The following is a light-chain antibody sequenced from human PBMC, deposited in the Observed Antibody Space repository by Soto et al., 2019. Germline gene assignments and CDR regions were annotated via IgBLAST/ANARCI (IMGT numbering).Light chain of an antibody. CDR1: SVDINY. CDR3: SSYAGSDIWV. Sequence: QAVVTQPPSASGSRGQSVTISCTGTSVDINYVSWFQQHPGKAPKLIIYEVTERPSGVPDRFSGSKSGSTASLTVSGLQADDEADYYCSSYAGSDIWVFGGGTKLTVL. J-gene: IGLJ3*02. V-gene: IGLV2-8*01. CDR2: EVT.